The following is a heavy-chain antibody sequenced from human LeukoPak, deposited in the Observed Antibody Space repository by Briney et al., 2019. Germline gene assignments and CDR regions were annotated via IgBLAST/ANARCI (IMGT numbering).Heavy chain of an antibody. CDR3: AKDSYYDSSGYQDY. V-gene: IGHV3-23*01. D-gene: IGHD3-22*01. CDR1: GFTFSSYA. J-gene: IGHJ4*02. Sequence: GGSLRLSCAASGFTFSSYAMSWVRQAPGKGLEWVSAISGSGGSTYYADSVKGRFTISRDNSKNTLYLQMNSLRAEDTAVYYCAKDSYYDSSGYQDYWGQGTLVTVSS. CDR2: ISGSGGST.